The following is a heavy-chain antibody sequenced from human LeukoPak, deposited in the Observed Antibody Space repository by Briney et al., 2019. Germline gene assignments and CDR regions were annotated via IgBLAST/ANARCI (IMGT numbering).Heavy chain of an antibody. D-gene: IGHD5-24*01. CDR3: ARDRGGYNSEYFDY. J-gene: IGHJ4*02. CDR2: IYYSGST. Sequence: LRLSCAASGFAVSSNYMSWVRQAPGKGLEWIGYIYYSGSTYYNPSLKGRVTISVDTSKNQFSLKLSSVTAADTAVYYCARDRGGYNSEYFDYWGQGTLVTVSS. CDR1: GFAVSSNY. V-gene: IGHV4-30-4*08.